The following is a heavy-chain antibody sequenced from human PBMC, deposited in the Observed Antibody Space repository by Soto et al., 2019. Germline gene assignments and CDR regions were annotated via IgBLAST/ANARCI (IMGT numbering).Heavy chain of an antibody. Sequence: SETLSLTCTVSGGSISTVGHYWTWIRQPPGKGLEWIGSIYHTGSTYYSKSLRSRLTMSVDTSKSQFSLRLSPVTAAGTAVYYCARATGTLRSRNCDYWGQGSLVTVSS. CDR3: ARATGTLRSRNCDY. V-gene: IGHV4-31*03. CDR2: IYHTGST. CDR1: GGSISTVGHY. D-gene: IGHD1-1*01. J-gene: IGHJ4*02.